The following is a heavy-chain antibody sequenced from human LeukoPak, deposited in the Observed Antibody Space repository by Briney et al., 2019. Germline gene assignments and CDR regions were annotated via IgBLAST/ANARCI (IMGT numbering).Heavy chain of an antibody. J-gene: IGHJ4*02. D-gene: IGHD3-22*01. CDR3: ASQNYYDSSGSLLSLFY. CDR1: GYTFTSYY. V-gene: IGHV1-46*01. Sequence: GASVKVSCKASGYTFTSYYMHWVRQAPGQGLEWMGIINPSGGSTSYAQKFQGRVTMTRDTSTSTVYMELSSLRSEDTAVYYCASQNYYDSSGSLLSLFYWGQGTLVTVSS. CDR2: INPSGGST.